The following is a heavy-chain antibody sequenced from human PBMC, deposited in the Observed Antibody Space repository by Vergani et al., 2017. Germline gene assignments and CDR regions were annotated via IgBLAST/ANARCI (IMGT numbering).Heavy chain of an antibody. V-gene: IGHV3-30*18. J-gene: IGHJ4*02. CDR2: ISYDGSNK. CDR3: AKDRTDYDILTGYYPKYXFDY. CDR1: GFTFSSYG. D-gene: IGHD3-9*01. Sequence: VQLLESGGGLVQPGGSLRLSCAASGFTFSSYGMHWVRQAPGKGLEWVAVISYDGSNKYYADSVKGRFTISRDNSKNTLYLQMNSLRAEDTAVYYCAKDRTDYDILTGYYPKYXFDYWGQGTLVTVSS.